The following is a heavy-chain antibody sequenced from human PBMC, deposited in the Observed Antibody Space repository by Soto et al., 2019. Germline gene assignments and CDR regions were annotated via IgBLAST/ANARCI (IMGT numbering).Heavy chain of an antibody. V-gene: IGHV3-7*01. CDR1: GFTFSSYW. CDR3: ARVSTMIRGVSALRYFDY. CDR2: IKQDGSEK. J-gene: IGHJ4*02. Sequence: GGSLRLSCAASGFTFSSYWMSWVRQAPGKGLEWVANIKQDGSEKYYVDSVKGRFTISRDNAKNSLYLQMNSLRAEDTAVYYCARVSTMIRGVSALRYFDYWGQGTLVTVSS. D-gene: IGHD3-10*01.